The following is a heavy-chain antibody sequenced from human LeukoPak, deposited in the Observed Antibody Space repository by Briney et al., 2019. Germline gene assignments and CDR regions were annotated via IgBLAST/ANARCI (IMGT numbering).Heavy chain of an antibody. CDR1: GGSFSGYY. CDR2: IYTSGST. D-gene: IGHD6-13*01. Sequence: SETLSLTCAVYGGSFSGYYWSWIRQPAGEGLEWIGRIYTSGSTNYNPSLKSRVTMSVDTSKNQFSLKLSPVTAADTAVYYCARVSSWYNWFDPWGQGTLVTVSS. J-gene: IGHJ5*02. V-gene: IGHV4-59*10. CDR3: ARVSSWYNWFDP.